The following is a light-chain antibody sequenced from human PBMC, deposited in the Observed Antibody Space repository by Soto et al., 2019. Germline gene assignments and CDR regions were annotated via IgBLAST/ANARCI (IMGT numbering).Light chain of an antibody. CDR2: DDR. CDR3: QVFSSSIDHYV. CDR1: NIGSKS. V-gene: IGLV3-21*02. J-gene: IGLJ1*01. Sequence: SYELTQPPSVSVAPGQTARITCGGNNIGSKSVHWYQQKPGQAPILVVYDDRDRPSGIPERFSGSNSGNTATLTISRVEAGDEADYYCQVFSSSIDHYVFGTGTKVTVL.